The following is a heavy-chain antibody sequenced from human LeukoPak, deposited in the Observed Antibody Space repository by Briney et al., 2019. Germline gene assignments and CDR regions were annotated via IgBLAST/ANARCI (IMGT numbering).Heavy chain of an antibody. V-gene: IGHV3-48*03. CDR3: AKSTYYYDSSGYYYAYYFDY. Sequence: PGGSLRLSCAASGFTFSSYEMNWVRQAPGKGLEWVSYISSSGSTIYYADSVKGRFTISRDNSKNTLYLQMNSLRAEDTAVYYCAKSTYYYDSSGYYYAYYFDYWGQGTLVTVSS. CDR2: ISSSGSTI. CDR1: GFTFSSYE. D-gene: IGHD3-22*01. J-gene: IGHJ4*02.